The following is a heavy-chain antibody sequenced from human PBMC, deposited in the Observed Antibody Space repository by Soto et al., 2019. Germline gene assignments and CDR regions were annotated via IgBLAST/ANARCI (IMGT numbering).Heavy chain of an antibody. CDR2: INPNSGGT. V-gene: IGHV1-2*04. D-gene: IGHD5-18*01. J-gene: IGHJ3*02. Sequence: QVQLVQSGAEVKKPGASVKVSCKASGYTFTGYYMHWVRQAPGQGLEWMGWINPNSGGTNYAQKFQGWVTTTRDTSISTAYMELSRLRSDDTAVYYCARVRGYSYADSGAFDIWGQGTMVTVSS. CDR3: ARVRGYSYADSGAFDI. CDR1: GYTFTGYY.